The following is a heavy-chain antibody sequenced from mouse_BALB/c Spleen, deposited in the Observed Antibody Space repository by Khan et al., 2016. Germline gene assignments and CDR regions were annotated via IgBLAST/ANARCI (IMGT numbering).Heavy chain of an antibody. CDR2: ISYSGGA. V-gene: IGHV3-8*02. CDR3: ARYRGDWYFDV. Sequence: EVQLQESGPSLVKPSQTLSLTCSVTGDSITSGYWNWIRKFPGNKLDYMGYISYSGGAYYTPSLKSRISITRDTSKNQYYLQLNSVTTEDTAAYDCARYRGDWYFDVWGAGTTVTVSS. CDR1: GDSITSGY. J-gene: IGHJ1*01.